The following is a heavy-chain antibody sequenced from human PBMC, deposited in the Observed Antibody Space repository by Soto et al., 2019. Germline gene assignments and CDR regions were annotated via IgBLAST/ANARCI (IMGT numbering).Heavy chain of an antibody. Sequence: XASLKISGKGCGYNFATYWIGWARQMPGKGLEWMGIIYPHDSDTRYSPSFQGQVTMSADKSISTAYLQWSSLKASDTAIYYCARRLDNTLDFWGQGTLVTGSS. CDR3: ARRLDNTLDF. V-gene: IGHV5-51*01. CDR2: IYPHDSDT. J-gene: IGHJ4*02. CDR1: GYNFATYW. D-gene: IGHD1-20*01.